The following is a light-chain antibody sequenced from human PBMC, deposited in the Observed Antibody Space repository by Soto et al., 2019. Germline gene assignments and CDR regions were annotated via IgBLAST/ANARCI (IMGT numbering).Light chain of an antibody. V-gene: IGLV3-21*02. Sequence: SSELTQTPSVSVVPGQTARITCGGNDIGSKSVHWYYQKAGQAPVLVVHDDSARPSGIPERFSGSNSGNTATLTISRVEAGDEADFYCQVWDFTSDQVVFGGGTKVTVL. CDR1: DIGSKS. CDR2: DDS. CDR3: QVWDFTSDQVV. J-gene: IGLJ2*01.